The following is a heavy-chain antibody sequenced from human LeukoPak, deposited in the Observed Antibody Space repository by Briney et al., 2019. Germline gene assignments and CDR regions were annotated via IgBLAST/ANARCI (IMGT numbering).Heavy chain of an antibody. D-gene: IGHD5-18*01. CDR1: GGTFSSYA. CDR3: ARAPVDTAMVPLGY. CDR2: INAGNGNT. Sequence: ASVKVSCKASGGTFSSYAISWVRQAPGQGLEWMGWINAGNGNTKYSQKFQGRVTITRDTSASTAYMELSSLRSEDTAVYYCARAPVDTAMVPLGYWGQGTLVTVSS. J-gene: IGHJ4*02. V-gene: IGHV1-3*01.